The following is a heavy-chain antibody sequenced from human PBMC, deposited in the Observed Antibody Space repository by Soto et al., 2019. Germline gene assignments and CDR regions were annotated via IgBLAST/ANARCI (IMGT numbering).Heavy chain of an antibody. CDR1: GFTFSSYG. J-gene: IGHJ5*02. Sequence: GGSLRLSCAASGFTFSSYGMHWVRQAPGKGLEWVAVIWYDGSNKYYADSVKGRFTISRDNSKNTLYLQMNSLRAEDTAAYYCARIRGRGSNYGRNYNWFDPWGQGTLVTVSS. CDR3: ARIRGRGSNYGRNYNWFDP. CDR2: IWYDGSNK. D-gene: IGHD4-4*01. V-gene: IGHV3-33*01.